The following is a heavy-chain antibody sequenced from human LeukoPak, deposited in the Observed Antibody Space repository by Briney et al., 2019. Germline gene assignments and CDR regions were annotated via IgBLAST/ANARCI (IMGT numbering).Heavy chain of an antibody. Sequence: GSSVKVSRKASGGTFSSYAISWGRPAPGQGLEWMGGIIPTFGSANYAQKFQGRVTITADESTSTAYMELSSLRSEDTAVYYCARSEEGYCSGGSCYSGGEYYYYMDVWGKGTTVTISS. CDR2: IIPTFGSA. J-gene: IGHJ6*03. V-gene: IGHV1-69*01. CDR1: GGTFSSYA. CDR3: ARSEEGYCSGGSCYSGGEYYYYMDV. D-gene: IGHD2-15*01.